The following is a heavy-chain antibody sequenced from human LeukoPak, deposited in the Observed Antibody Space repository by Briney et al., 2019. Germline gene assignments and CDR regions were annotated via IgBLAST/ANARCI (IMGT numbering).Heavy chain of an antibody. CDR3: ARGYCSSTSCYPFDAFDI. J-gene: IGHJ3*02. D-gene: IGHD2-2*01. Sequence: SETLSLTCTVSGGSISSSSHYWGWIRQPPGKGLEWIGSIYYSGSTYYNPSLKSRVTISVDTSKNQFSLKLSSVTAADTAVYYCARGYCSSTSCYPFDAFDIWGQGTMVTVSS. V-gene: IGHV4-39*01. CDR1: GGSISSSSHY. CDR2: IYYSGST.